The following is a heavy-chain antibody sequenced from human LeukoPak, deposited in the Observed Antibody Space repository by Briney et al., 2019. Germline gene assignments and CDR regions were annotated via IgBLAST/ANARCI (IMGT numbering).Heavy chain of an antibody. CDR3: ARVLFRWELLPFDY. Sequence: GASVKVSCKASGYTFTGYCMHWVRQAPGQGLEWMGWINPNSGGTNYAQKFQGRVTMTRDTSISTAYMELSRLRSDDTAVYYCARVLFRWELLPFDYWGQGTLVTVSS. V-gene: IGHV1-2*02. CDR2: INPNSGGT. CDR1: GYTFTGYC. J-gene: IGHJ4*02. D-gene: IGHD1-26*01.